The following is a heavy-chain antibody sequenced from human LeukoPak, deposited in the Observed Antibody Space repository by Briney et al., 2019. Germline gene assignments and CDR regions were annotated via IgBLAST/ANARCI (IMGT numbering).Heavy chain of an antibody. V-gene: IGHV3-23*01. CDR1: GFTFSSYA. D-gene: IGHD6-6*01. Sequence: GGSLRLSCAASGFTFSSYAMSWVRQAPGKGLEWVSAISGSGGSTYYADSVKGQFTISRDNSKNTLYLQMNSLRAEDTAVYYCAKEGAAPRFYYYYGMDVWGQGTTVTVSS. CDR2: ISGSGGST. CDR3: AKEGAAPRFYYYYGMDV. J-gene: IGHJ6*02.